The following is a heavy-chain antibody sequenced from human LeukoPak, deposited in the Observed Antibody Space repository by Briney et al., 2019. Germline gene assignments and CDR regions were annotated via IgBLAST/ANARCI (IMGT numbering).Heavy chain of an antibody. J-gene: IGHJ4*02. Sequence: GGSLRLSCTVSGFTFGDYAINWVRQAPGKGLEWVGFIRSKAFGESAEYAASVKGRFTISRDDSKSIAYLQMNSLKTEDTAVYYCTRDRGSSTLGDYWGQGTLVTVSS. CDR1: GFTFGDYA. CDR3: TRDRGSSTLGDY. CDR2: IRSKAFGESA. D-gene: IGHD7-27*01. V-gene: IGHV3-49*04.